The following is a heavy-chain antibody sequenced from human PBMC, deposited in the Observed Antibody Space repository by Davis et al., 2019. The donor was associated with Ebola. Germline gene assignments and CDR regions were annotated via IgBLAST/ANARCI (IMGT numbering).Heavy chain of an antibody. Sequence: ASVKVSCKASGYTFTSYYMHWVRQAPGQGLEWMGIINPSGGSTSYAQKFQGRVTMTRDTSTSTVYMELSSLRSEDTAVYYCARVNRPADIVVVPAAFDPWGQGTLVTVSS. J-gene: IGHJ5*02. D-gene: IGHD2-2*01. CDR2: INPSGGST. CDR1: GYTFTSYY. V-gene: IGHV1-46*01. CDR3: ARVNRPADIVVVPAAFDP.